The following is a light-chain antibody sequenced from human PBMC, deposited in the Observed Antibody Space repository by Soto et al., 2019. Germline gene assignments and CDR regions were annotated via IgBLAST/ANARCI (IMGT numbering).Light chain of an antibody. V-gene: IGLV2-8*01. Sequence: QSALTQPPSASGSPGQSLTISCTGTNSDVGRYKFVPWYQQHPGKAPKLIIYEVTQRPSGVPDRFSASKSGNTASLTVSGLQAEDEADYYCSSYAGSKMGVFGTGTKVTVL. CDR3: SSYAGSKMGV. J-gene: IGLJ1*01. CDR1: NSDVGRYKF. CDR2: EVT.